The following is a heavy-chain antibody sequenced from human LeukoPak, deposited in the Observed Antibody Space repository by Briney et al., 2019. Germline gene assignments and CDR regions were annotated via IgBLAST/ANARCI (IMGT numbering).Heavy chain of an antibody. CDR1: GFTFSSYA. Sequence: GRSLRLSCAASGFTFSSYAMSWVRQAPGKGLEWVSAISGSGGSTYYADSVKGRFTISRDNSKNTLYLQMNSLRAEDTAVYYCAKAYCGGDCYSGVDFFDYWGQGTLVTISS. CDR3: AKAYCGGDCYSGVDFFDY. V-gene: IGHV3-23*01. D-gene: IGHD2-21*02. J-gene: IGHJ4*02. CDR2: ISGSGGST.